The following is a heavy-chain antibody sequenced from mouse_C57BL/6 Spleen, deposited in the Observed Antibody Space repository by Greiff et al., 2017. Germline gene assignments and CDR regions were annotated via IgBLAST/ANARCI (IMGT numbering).Heavy chain of an antibody. J-gene: IGHJ2*01. Sequence: VQLQQSGAELVKPGASVKMSCKASGYTFTSYWITWVKQRPGQGLEWIGDIYPGSGSTNYNEKFKSKVTLTVDTSSSTDYMQLSSLTSEDSAVYYCARWYRTGTFDYWGQGTTLTVSS. D-gene: IGHD4-1*01. V-gene: IGHV1-55*01. CDR3: ARWYRTGTFDY. CDR2: IYPGSGST. CDR1: GYTFTSYW.